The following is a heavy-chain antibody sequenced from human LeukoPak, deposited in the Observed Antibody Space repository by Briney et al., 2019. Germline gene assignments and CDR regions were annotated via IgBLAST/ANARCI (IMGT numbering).Heavy chain of an antibody. CDR2: INHSGST. D-gene: IGHD5-12*01. Sequence: SETLSLTCTVSGGPISSYYWSWIRQPPGKGLEWIGEINHSGSTNYNPSLKSRVTISVDTSKNQFSLKLSSVTAADTAVYYCARGPRPLRFDYWGQGTLVTVSS. CDR3: ARGPRPLRFDY. V-gene: IGHV4-34*01. CDR1: GGPISSYY. J-gene: IGHJ4*02.